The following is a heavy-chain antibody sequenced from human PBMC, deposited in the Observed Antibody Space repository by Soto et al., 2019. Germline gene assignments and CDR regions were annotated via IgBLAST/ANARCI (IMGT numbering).Heavy chain of an antibody. CDR3: ARERFDPRDVVVPAALFDY. CDR2: ISYDGSNK. J-gene: IGHJ4*02. CDR1: GFTFSSYA. D-gene: IGHD2-2*01. Sequence: GGSLRLSCAASGFTFSSYAMHWVRQAPGKGLEWVAVISYDGSNKYYADSVKGRFTISRDNSKNTLYLQMNSLRAEDTAVYYCARERFDPRDVVVPAALFDYWGQGTLVTVSS. V-gene: IGHV3-30-3*01.